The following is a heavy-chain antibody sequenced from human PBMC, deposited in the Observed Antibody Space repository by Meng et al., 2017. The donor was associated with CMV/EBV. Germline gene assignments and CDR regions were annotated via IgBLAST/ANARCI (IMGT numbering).Heavy chain of an antibody. CDR1: GGSIGSSSYY. Sequence: SETLSLTCTVSGGSIGSSSYYWGWIRQPPGKGLEWIGSIYYSGSTYYNPSLKSRVTISVDTSKNQFSLKLSSVTAADTAVYYCARDNTIFGVDARGMDVWGQGTTVTVSS. CDR3: ARDNTIFGVDARGMDV. D-gene: IGHD3-3*01. V-gene: IGHV4-39*07. CDR2: IYYSGST. J-gene: IGHJ6*02.